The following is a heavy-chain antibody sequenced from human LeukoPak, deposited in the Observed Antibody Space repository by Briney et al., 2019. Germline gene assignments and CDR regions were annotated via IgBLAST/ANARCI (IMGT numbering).Heavy chain of an antibody. CDR3: ARDGGPLYSGSYYFRYFDY. J-gene: IGHJ4*02. CDR2: ISGNGGGTGGNT. CDR1: GFTFSNYA. V-gene: IGHV3-23*01. D-gene: IGHD1-26*01. Sequence: PGGSLRLSCAASGFTFSNYAMSWVRQAPGKGLEWVSNISGNGGGTGGNTYYADSVKGRFTISRDNSKNTLYLQMNSLRAEDTAVYYCARDGGPLYSGSYYFRYFDYWGQGTLVTVSS.